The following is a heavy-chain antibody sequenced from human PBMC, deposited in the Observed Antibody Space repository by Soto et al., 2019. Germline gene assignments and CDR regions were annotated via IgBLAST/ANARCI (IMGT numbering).Heavy chain of an antibody. D-gene: IGHD6-19*01. CDR3: VRVRYTSGWYPPDY. CDR1: GFSFSSDW. J-gene: IGHJ4*02. CDR2: INSDGSRT. Sequence: EVQLVESGGGLVQPGGSLRLSCAASGFSFSSDWMHWVRQVPGKGLVWVSRINSDGSRTSYADSVKGRFTISRDNAKNTLYLQMNSLRAEDTAVYYCVRVRYTSGWYPPDYWGQGTLVTVSS. V-gene: IGHV3-74*01.